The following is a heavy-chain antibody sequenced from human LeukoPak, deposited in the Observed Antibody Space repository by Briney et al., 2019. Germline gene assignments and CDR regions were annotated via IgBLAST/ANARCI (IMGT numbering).Heavy chain of an antibody. V-gene: IGHV4-34*01. CDR3: ARGWDYGDYDAGTSDWFDP. CDR2: INHSGST. D-gene: IGHD4-17*01. J-gene: IGHJ5*02. Sequence: SETPSLTCAVYGGSFSGYYWSWIRQPPGKGLEWIGEINHSGSTNYNPSLKSRVTISVDTSKNQFSLKLSSVTAADTAVYYCARGWDYGDYDAGTSDWFDPWGQGTLVTVSS. CDR1: GGSFSGYY.